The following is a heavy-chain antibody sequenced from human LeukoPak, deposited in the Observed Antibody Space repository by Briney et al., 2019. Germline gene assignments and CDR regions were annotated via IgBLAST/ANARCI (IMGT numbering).Heavy chain of an antibody. D-gene: IGHD6-13*01. Sequence: GGSLRLSCVASGFTFSTYWMSWVRQAPGKGLEWLANIREDGTGKNPVDSVKGRFTISRDNAKNSLYLQMNGLRAEDTAVYYCAREIPQQLVAMDVWGQGTTVTVSS. CDR1: GFTFSTYW. J-gene: IGHJ6*02. CDR2: IREDGTGK. V-gene: IGHV3-7*04. CDR3: AREIPQQLVAMDV.